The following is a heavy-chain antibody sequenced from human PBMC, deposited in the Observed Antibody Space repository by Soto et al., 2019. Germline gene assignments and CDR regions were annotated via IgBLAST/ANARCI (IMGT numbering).Heavy chain of an antibody. CDR3: AREEGSGSYFYYGMDV. D-gene: IGHD3-10*01. J-gene: IGHJ6*02. CDR2: ISGSGGST. V-gene: IGHV3-23*01. Sequence: GGSLRLSCAASGFTFSSYAMSWVRQAPGKGLEWVSAISGSGGSTYYADSVKGRFTISRDNSKNTLYLQMNSLRAEDTAVYYCAREEGSGSYFYYGMDVWGQGTTVTVSS. CDR1: GFTFSSYA.